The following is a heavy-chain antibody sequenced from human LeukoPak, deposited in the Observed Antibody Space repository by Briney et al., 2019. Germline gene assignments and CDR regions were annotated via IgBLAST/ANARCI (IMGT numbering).Heavy chain of an antibody. Sequence: PGRSLRLSCTTSGFTFGDYAMSWVRQAPGKGLEWVGFIQSKTYAGATEYAASVKGRFSISRDDSKSIANLQMNNLKTEDTAVYYCTRAPHPRCSSNGCYFDYWGQGILVTVSS. CDR2: IQSKTYAGAT. V-gene: IGHV3-49*04. CDR3: TRAPHPRCSSNGCYFDY. D-gene: IGHD2-2*01. CDR1: GFTFGDYA. J-gene: IGHJ4*02.